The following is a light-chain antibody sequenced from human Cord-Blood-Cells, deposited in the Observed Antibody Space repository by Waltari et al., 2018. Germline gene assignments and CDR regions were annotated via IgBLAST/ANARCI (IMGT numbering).Light chain of an antibody. CDR1: SGSIASNY. J-gene: IGLJ3*02. CDR3: QSYDSSNQV. V-gene: IGLV6-57*03. Sequence: NFMLTQHHSVSESPGKTVTISCTRSSGSIASNYVPWYQQRPGSAPTTVIYEDNQRPSGVPDRFSGSIDSSSNSASLTISGLKTEDEADYYCQSYDSSNQVFGGGTKLTVL. CDR2: EDN.